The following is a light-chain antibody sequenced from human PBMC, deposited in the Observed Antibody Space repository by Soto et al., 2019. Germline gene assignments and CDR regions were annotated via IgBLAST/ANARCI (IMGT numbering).Light chain of an antibody. J-gene: IGLJ2*01. CDR1: SSNIGAGYD. V-gene: IGLV1-40*01. CDR2: GNS. Sequence: QSVLTQPPSVSGAPGQRVTISCTGSSSNIGAGYDVHWYQQLPGTAPKLLIYGNSNRPSGVPDRFSGSKSGTSASLAITGLQAEDEADYYCQSYDSSLRGLVVFGGGTKLTVL. CDR3: QSYDSSLRGLVV.